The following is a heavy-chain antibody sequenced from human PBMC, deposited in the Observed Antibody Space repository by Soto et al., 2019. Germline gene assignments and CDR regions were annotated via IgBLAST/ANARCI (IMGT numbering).Heavy chain of an antibody. V-gene: IGHV4-39*02. D-gene: IGHD2-15*01. Sequence: QLQLQESGPGLVKPSETLSLTCTVSGGSITSSSYYWGWIRQPPGKGLEWIGSIYYSGNTYYTPSLKSRVTISVDTSKNRFSLKLSSVTAADTAVYYCAGEGGRYCSGGSCQVDYWGQGTLVTVSS. CDR2: IYYSGNT. J-gene: IGHJ4*02. CDR1: GGSITSSSYY. CDR3: AGEGGRYCSGGSCQVDY.